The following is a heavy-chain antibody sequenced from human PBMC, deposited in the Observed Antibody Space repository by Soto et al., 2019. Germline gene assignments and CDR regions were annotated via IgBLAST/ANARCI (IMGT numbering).Heavy chain of an antibody. D-gene: IGHD3-22*01. CDR1: GFSLSTVGVG. V-gene: IGHV2-5*02. CDR2: IYWDDDK. J-gene: IGHJ4*02. CDR3: VHTSFSYHSSAYSYDY. Sequence: ESGPTLVNPTQTLTLTCTFSGFSLSTVGVGVGWIRQPPGKALERLALIYWDDDKRYNPSLKSRLTITKDTPKNQVVLTMTDMYPVDTATYFCVHTSFSYHSSAYSYDYWGQGTLVTVSS.